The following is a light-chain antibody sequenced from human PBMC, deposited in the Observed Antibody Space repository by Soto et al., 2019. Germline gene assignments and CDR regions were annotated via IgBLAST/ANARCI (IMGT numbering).Light chain of an antibody. CDR3: QEYHGSPIT. J-gene: IGKJ5*01. CDR1: QSVSSN. CDR2: GAS. Sequence: EIVMTQSPATLSVSPGERATLSCRASQSVSSNLAWYQQKPGQAPRLLIYGASTRATGIPARFSGSGSGTDFTLTISRLEPEDFAVYYCQEYHGSPITFGLGTRLEI. V-gene: IGKV3-15*01.